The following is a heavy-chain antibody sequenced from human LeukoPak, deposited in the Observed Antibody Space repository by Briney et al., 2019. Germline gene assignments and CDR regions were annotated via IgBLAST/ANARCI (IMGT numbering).Heavy chain of an antibody. CDR2: ISGSGGST. D-gene: IGHD3-22*01. J-gene: IGHJ4*02. V-gene: IGHV3-23*01. CDR3: AKDRYYYDSSGYVIGYFDY. CDR1: GFTFSSYA. Sequence: GGSLRLSCAASGFTFSSYAMSWVRQAPGKGPEWVSSISGSGGSTHHADSVKGRFTISRDNSKNTLYLQMNSLRAGDTAVYYCAKDRYYYDSSGYVIGYFDYWGQGTLVTVSS.